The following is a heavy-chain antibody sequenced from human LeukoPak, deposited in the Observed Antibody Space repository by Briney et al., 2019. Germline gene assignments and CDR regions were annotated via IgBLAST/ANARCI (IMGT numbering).Heavy chain of an antibody. Sequence: LGTLSLTCIDPGGSISRSYSSWSREPPGKRVGWIAYIYYSGSTNYTPSLKSRVTISVDTSKNQFSLKLSSVTAADTAVYYCATTRNSLAYNWFDPWGQGTLVTVSS. CDR1: GGSISRSY. CDR3: ATTRNSLAYNWFDP. D-gene: IGHD6-6*01. J-gene: IGHJ5*02. CDR2: IYYSGST. V-gene: IGHV4-59*01.